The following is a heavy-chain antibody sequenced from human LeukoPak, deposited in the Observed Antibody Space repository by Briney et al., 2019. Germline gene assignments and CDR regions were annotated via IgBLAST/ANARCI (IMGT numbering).Heavy chain of an antibody. CDR3: AKHQQMVQGVPHAFDI. V-gene: IGHV3-7*05. D-gene: IGHD3-10*01. CDR2: IKYDVSVK. CDR1: KFTVTSFW. Sequence: RRSLRLSCAASKFTVTSFWTGWVRHAPRKWLGWEASIKYDVSVKPNVDSLKGRFTISRDNAKNSLYLQMNSLRAEDTAVYYCAKHQQMVQGVPHAFDIWGQGTMVTVSS. J-gene: IGHJ3*02.